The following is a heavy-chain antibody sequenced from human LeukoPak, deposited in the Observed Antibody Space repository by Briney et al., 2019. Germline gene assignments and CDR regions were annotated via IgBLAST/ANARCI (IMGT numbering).Heavy chain of an antibody. V-gene: IGHV3-15*01. D-gene: IGHD5-24*01. CDR1: GFTFSNAW. CDR2: IKTKSDGETT. CDR3: TTIERWLQSSSGY. J-gene: IGHJ4*02. Sequence: GGSLRLSCAASGFTFSNAWMSWVRQAPGKGLEWVGRIKTKSDGETTDYAAPVKGRFTISRDDSKNTLYLQMNSLKTEDTAVYYCTTIERWLQSSSGYWGQGTLVTVSS.